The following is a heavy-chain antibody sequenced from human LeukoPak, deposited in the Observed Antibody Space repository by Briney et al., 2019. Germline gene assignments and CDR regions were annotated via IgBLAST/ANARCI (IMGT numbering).Heavy chain of an antibody. Sequence: QPGGSLRLSCAASGFQFSIYNMNWVRQAPGKGLEWVSYITKTSKTIYYADSVTGRFTISRDNAKTLLYLQMNSLRAEDTAVYYCVVDRRQGPTVTTFSPFDYWGQGTLVAVSS. CDR2: ITKTSKTI. J-gene: IGHJ4*02. D-gene: IGHD4-17*01. CDR3: VVDRRQGPTVTTFSPFDY. CDR1: GFQFSIYN. V-gene: IGHV3-48*04.